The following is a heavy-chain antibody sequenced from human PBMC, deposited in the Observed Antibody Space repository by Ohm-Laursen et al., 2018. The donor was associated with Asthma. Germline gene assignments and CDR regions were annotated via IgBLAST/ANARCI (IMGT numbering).Heavy chain of an antibody. D-gene: IGHD3-3*01. CDR3: ARAGVTFWRNVNWFDP. CDR1: GFTFSSYN. Sequence: SLRLSCTASGFTFSSYNMNWVRQAPGKGLEWVSSISSSSSYIYYADSVKGRFTISRDNARNSLYLQMNSLRAEDTAVYCCARAGVTFWRNVNWFDPWGQGTLVTVSS. CDR2: ISSSSSYI. V-gene: IGHV3-21*01. J-gene: IGHJ5*02.